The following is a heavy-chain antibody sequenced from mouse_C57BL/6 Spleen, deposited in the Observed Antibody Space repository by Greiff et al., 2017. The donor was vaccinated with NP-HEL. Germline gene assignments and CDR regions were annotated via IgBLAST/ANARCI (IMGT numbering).Heavy chain of an antibody. D-gene: IGHD2-4*01. Sequence: QVQLQQPGAELVRPGSSVKLSCKASGYTFTSYWMDWVKQRPGQGLEWIGNIYPSDSETHYNQKFKDKATLTVDKSSSTAYMQLSSLTSEDSAVYYCAIYYDYDFDYWGKGTTLTVSS. J-gene: IGHJ2*01. V-gene: IGHV1-61*01. CDR1: GYTFTSYW. CDR2: IYPSDSET. CDR3: AIYYDYDFDY.